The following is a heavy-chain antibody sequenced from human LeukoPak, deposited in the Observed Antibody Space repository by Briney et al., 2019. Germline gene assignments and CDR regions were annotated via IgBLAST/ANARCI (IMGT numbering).Heavy chain of an antibody. CDR3: AILSSVTGYMGIDI. J-gene: IGHJ3*02. D-gene: IGHD3-9*01. V-gene: IGHV3-23*01. CDR2: ISGSGGST. Sequence: QPGGSLRLSCAASGFTVSSNYMSWVRQAPGKGLEWVPAISGSGGSTYYADSVKGRFTISRDNSKNTLYLQMNSLRAEDTAVYYCAILSSVTGYMGIDIWGQGTMVTVSS. CDR1: GFTVSSNY.